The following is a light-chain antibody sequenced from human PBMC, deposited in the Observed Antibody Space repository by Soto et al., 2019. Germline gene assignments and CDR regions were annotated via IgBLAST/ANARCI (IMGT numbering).Light chain of an antibody. Sequence: QSALTQPPSASGSPGQSVTISCTGTSSDVGSYRFVSWYQQDPGKAPKLLIYEVSKRPSGVPDRFSASTSGNTASLTVSGLQADDEADYYCSSYAGNNNVIFGGVTKLTVL. V-gene: IGLV2-8*01. CDR3: SSYAGNNNVI. CDR1: SSDVGSYRF. CDR2: EVS. J-gene: IGLJ2*01.